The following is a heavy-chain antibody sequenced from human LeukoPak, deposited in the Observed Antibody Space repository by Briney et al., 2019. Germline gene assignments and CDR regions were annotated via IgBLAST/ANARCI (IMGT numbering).Heavy chain of an antibody. V-gene: IGHV4-59*01. CDR2: MYYSGST. CDR1: GDSISTYY. J-gene: IGHJ4*02. D-gene: IGHD5-12*01. Sequence: PSETLSLTCTVSGDSISTYYWSWIRQPPGKGLEWIGYMYYSGSTNYNPSLKSRVTISLDTPKNQFSLRLNSVTAADTAAYYCARGVAGYGPYDYWGQGTLVTVSS. CDR3: ARGVAGYGPYDY.